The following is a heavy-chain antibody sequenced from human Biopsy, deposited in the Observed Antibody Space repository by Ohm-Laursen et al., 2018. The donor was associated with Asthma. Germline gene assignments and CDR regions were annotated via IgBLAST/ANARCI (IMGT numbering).Heavy chain of an antibody. D-gene: IGHD3-16*02. CDR2: IIPIFGTS. CDR3: AKARCYYYYCDMEV. Sequence: SSVKVSCKASGGTFSRYAISWVRQAPGQGLEWMGGIIPIFGTSNYAQKFQGRVTFTADESTSSAYMELSSLRSEDTAVLYCAKARCYYYYCDMEVWGQGTTVTVSS. CDR1: GGTFSRYA. V-gene: IGHV1-69*01. J-gene: IGHJ6*02.